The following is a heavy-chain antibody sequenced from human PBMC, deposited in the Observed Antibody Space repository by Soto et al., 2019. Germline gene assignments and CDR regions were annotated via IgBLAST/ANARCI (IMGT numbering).Heavy chain of an antibody. CDR1: GGSISSSSYY. J-gene: IGHJ5*02. CDR3: ARPDYNNWFDP. Sequence: NPSETLSLTCTVSGGSISSSSYYWGWIRQHPGKGLEWIGSIYYSGSTYYNPSLKSRVTISVDTSKNQFSLKLSSVTAADTAVYYCARPDYNNWFDPWGQGTLVTVSS. D-gene: IGHD4-4*01. V-gene: IGHV4-39*01. CDR2: IYYSGST.